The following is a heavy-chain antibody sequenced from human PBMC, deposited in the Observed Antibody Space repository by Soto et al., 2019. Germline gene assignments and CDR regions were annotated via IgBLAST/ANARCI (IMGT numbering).Heavy chain of an antibody. CDR1: GFTFSSYS. V-gene: IGHV3-48*04. CDR3: ATSPRDIVVVVAATLDWYFDL. CDR2: ISSSSSTI. J-gene: IGHJ2*01. Sequence: GWSLRLSCAASGFTFSSYSMNWVRQAPGKGLEWVSYISSSSSTIYYADSVKGRFTISRDNAKNSLYLQMNSLRAEDTAVYYCATSPRDIVVVVAATLDWYFDLWGRGTLVTVSS. D-gene: IGHD2-15*01.